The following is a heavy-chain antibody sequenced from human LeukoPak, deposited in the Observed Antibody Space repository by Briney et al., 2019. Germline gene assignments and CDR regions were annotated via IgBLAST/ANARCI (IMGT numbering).Heavy chain of an antibody. CDR3: ARQRSSGWTGDYYFDY. V-gene: IGHV4-38-2*02. CDR2: IYHSGST. J-gene: IGHJ4*02. Sequence: SETLSLTCTVSDYSISSGGYWGWIRQPPGKGLEWIGSIYHSGSTYYNPSLKSRVTISVDTSKNQFSLKLSSVTAADTAVYYCARQRSSGWTGDYYFDYWGQGTLVTVSS. D-gene: IGHD6-19*01. CDR1: DYSISSGGY.